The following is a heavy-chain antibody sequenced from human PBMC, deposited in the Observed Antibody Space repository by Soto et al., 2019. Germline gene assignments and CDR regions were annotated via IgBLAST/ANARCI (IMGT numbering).Heavy chain of an antibody. CDR3: ASPRSGYSYGSRAFDI. CDR1: GYTFTSYG. Sequence: QVQLVQSGAEVKKPGASVKVSCKASGYTFTSYGISWVRQAPGQGLEWMGWISAYNGNTNYAQKLQGRVTMTTDTSTSTAYMELRSLRSDDTAVYYCASPRSGYSYGSRAFDIWGQGTMVTVSS. J-gene: IGHJ3*02. V-gene: IGHV1-18*01. CDR2: ISAYNGNT. D-gene: IGHD5-18*01.